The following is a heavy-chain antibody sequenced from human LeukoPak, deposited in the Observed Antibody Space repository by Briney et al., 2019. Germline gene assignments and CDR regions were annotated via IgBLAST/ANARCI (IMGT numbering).Heavy chain of an antibody. V-gene: IGHV4-39*07. CDR2: VYYSGSA. J-gene: IGHJ5*02. CDR1: GFTFSSYA. CDR3: ARDPSGGDRLEDWFDP. Sequence: GSLRLSCAASGFTFSSYAMSWVRQAPGKGLEWIGSVYYSGSAYYNPSLKSRVTISVDTSKNQFSLKLSSVTAADTAVYYCARDPSGGDRLEDWFDPWGQGTLVTVSS.